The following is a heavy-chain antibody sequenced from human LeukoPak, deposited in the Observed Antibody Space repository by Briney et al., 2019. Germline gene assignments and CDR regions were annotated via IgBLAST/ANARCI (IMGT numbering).Heavy chain of an antibody. Sequence: AASVKVSCKASGYTFTSYGISWVRQAPGQGLEWMGWISAYNGNTNYAQKLQGRVTMTTDTSTSTAYMELRSLRSDDTAVYYCAELYCSSTSCDNHWFDPWGQGTLVTVSS. CDR1: GYTFTSYG. J-gene: IGHJ5*02. CDR2: ISAYNGNT. CDR3: AELYCSSTSCDNHWFDP. D-gene: IGHD2-2*02. V-gene: IGHV1-18*04.